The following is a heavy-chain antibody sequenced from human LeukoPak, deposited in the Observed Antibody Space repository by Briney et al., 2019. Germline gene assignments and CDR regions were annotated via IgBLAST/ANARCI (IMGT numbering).Heavy chain of an antibody. CDR2: IYYSGST. Sequence: SETLSLTCTVSGGSISSYYWSWIRQPPGKGLEGIGDIYYSGSTNYNPSLKSRVTISVDTSKNQFSLKLSSVTAADTAVYYCARGYSAAGRFNYWGQGTLVTVSS. CDR1: GGSISSYY. D-gene: IGHD6-13*01. J-gene: IGHJ4*02. CDR3: ARGYSAAGRFNY. V-gene: IGHV4-59*13.